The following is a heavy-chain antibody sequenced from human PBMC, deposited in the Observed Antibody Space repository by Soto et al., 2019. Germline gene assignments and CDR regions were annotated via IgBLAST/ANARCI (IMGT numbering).Heavy chain of an antibody. J-gene: IGHJ4*02. CDR1: GFSVGGNY. CDR3: ARGPNSDC. CDR2: IYSGGNP. V-gene: IGHV3-53*01. Sequence: EERLVQSGGGLVQPGGSLRLSCAASGFSVGGNYMSWVRQAPGKGLELVSLIYSGGNPFYADSMKGRFTLSRDNSNNMLYLQWDSLRAEDTAVYYCARGPNSDCWGQGTLVIVSS. D-gene: IGHD2-21*01.